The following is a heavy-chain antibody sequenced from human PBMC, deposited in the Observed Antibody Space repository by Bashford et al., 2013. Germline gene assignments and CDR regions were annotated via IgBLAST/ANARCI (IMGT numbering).Heavy chain of an antibody. Sequence: SETLSLTCTVSGDSMVSYYWSWVRQPAGKGLEWIGRVFSNGIADYSSFFESRVSMSRDLAKNEISLRMTSVTAADTALYYCARVARELDYWGQGTPVTVSS. D-gene: IGHD1-1*01. CDR2: VFSNGIA. CDR1: GDSMVSYY. CDR3: ARVARELDY. V-gene: IGHV4-4*07. J-gene: IGHJ4*02.